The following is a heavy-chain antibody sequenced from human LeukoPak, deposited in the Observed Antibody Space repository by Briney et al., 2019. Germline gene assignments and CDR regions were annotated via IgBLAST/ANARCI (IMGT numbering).Heavy chain of an antibody. D-gene: IGHD6-13*01. Sequence: GSSVKVSCKDSGGTFSSYAISWVRQAPGQGLEWMGGIIPIFGTANYAQKFQGRVTITADESTSTAYMELSSLRSEDTAVYYCASGLYSSSWTGTYGAYYYYYMDVWGKGTTVTVSS. CDR1: GGTFSSYA. CDR2: IIPIFGTA. J-gene: IGHJ6*03. CDR3: ASGLYSSSWTGTYGAYYYYYMDV. V-gene: IGHV1-69*01.